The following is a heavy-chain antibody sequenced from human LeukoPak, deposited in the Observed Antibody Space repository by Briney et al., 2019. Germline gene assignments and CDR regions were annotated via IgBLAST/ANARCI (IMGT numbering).Heavy chain of an antibody. Sequence: GGSLRLSCAASGFTFSSNYMSWVRQAPGKGLEGVSVIYSGGSTYYADSVKGRFTISRDNSKNTRYLQMNSLRAEDTAVYYRVSSGYYYGENFDYWGQGTLVTVSS. V-gene: IGHV3-66*02. J-gene: IGHJ4*02. D-gene: IGHD3-22*01. CDR1: GFTFSSNY. CDR3: VSSGYYYGENFDY. CDR2: IYSGGST.